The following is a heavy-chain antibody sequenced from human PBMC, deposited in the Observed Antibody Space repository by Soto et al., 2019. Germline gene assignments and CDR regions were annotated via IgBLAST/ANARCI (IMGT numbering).Heavy chain of an antibody. CDR2: ISCSGGGT. V-gene: IGHV3-23*01. D-gene: IGHD6-19*01. J-gene: IGHJ5*02. CDR3: AGLGWYSS. CDR1: GFTFRTNA. Sequence: GGSLRLSCAATGFTFRTNAMSWVRQPPGEGLEWVSSISCSGGGTYYADSVKGRFTISRDSSKNTLYLQLNSLRAEDTAIYYCAGLGWYSSLGQGTLVTVSS.